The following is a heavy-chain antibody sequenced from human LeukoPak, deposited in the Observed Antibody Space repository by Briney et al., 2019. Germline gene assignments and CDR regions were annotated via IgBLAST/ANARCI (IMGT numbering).Heavy chain of an antibody. CDR3: ASGSYFDY. Sequence: SETLSLTCAVSGGSFSGYYWSWIRQPPGKGLEWIGEINHSGSTNYNPSLKSRVTISVDTSKNQFSLKLSSVTAADTAVYYCASGSYFDYWGQGTLVTVSS. CDR1: GGSFSGYY. CDR2: INHSGST. V-gene: IGHV4-34*01. J-gene: IGHJ4*02.